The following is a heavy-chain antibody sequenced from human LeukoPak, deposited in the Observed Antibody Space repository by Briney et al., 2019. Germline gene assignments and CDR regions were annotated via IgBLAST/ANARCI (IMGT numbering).Heavy chain of an antibody. CDR2: INPSGGST. V-gene: IGHV1-46*01. CDR1: GYTFTSYY. D-gene: IGHD3-3*01. Sequence: ASVKVSCKASGYTFTSYYMHWVRQAPGQGLEWMGIINPSGGSTSYAQKFQGRVTMTRDMSTSTVYMDLSSLRSEETAVYYCAGRGGDFWSGYHTYYFDYWGQGTLVTVSS. J-gene: IGHJ4*02. CDR3: AGRGGDFWSGYHTYYFDY.